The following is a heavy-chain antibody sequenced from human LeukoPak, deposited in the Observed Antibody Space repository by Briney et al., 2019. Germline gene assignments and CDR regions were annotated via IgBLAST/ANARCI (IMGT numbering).Heavy chain of an antibody. J-gene: IGHJ5*02. CDR3: ARDVPHNLFDP. CDR1: GITFGNNW. Sequence: GGSLRLSCAASGITFGNNWMQWVRQGPGEGLVWVSRINSDGGGAIYADSVKGGLTVSRDNAQNTLYLQMTSLRADDTAVYYCARDVPHNLFDPWGQGTLVTVSS. V-gene: IGHV3-74*01. CDR2: INSDGGGA.